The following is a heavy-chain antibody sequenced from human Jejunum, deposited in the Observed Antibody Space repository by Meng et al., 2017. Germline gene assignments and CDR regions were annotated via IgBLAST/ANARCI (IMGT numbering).Heavy chain of an antibody. V-gene: IGHV4-61*08. D-gene: IGHD1-26*01. Sequence: VQLHESGPGLGRPLDTLSLICTVSGGSVGRAGYQWGWIRQPPGRGLEWIGYANTNYNPSLKRRVTISLDTSRNLFSLSLTSVTAADTAVYYCARDSMGSLDYWGQGILVTVSS. CDR2: ANT. CDR1: GGSVGRAGYQ. CDR3: ARDSMGSLDY. J-gene: IGHJ4*02.